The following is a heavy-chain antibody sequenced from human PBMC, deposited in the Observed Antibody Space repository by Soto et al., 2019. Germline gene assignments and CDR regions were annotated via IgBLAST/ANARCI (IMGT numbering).Heavy chain of an antibody. CDR3: ARHLSTTIAPLPFDY. V-gene: IGHV4-30-2*01. CDR2: ISHSGST. J-gene: IGHJ4*02. CDR1: GGSIRSGASS. D-gene: IGHD1-1*01. Sequence: PSETLSLTCAVSGGSIRSGASSWSWIRQQPGKGLEWIGYISHSGSTDYNPSLKSRVTISVDTSKNQFSLNLSSVTAADTAVYYCARHLSTTIAPLPFDYWGQGTLVTVSS.